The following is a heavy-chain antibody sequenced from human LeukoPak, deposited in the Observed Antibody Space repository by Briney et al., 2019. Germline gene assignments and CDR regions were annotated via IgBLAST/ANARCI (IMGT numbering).Heavy chain of an antibody. J-gene: IGHJ6*03. V-gene: IGHV4-39*01. CDR1: GVSISSSSYY. Sequence: SDTLSLTCTVSGVSISSSSYYWGWIRQSPGKGLEWIGSFYYSGNTYYNPSLESRVTISDDMSRNRVSLMLTSVTAADTAIYYCARHISDYFYYYLDVWGTGTTVIVSS. CDR3: ARHISDYFYYYLDV. CDR2: FYYSGNT.